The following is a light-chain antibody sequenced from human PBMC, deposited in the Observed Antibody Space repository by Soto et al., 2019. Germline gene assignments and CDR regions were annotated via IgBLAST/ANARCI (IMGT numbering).Light chain of an antibody. Sequence: QSVLTQPRSVSGSPGQSVTISCTGTSSDVGGYNYVSWYQQHPGKAPKLMIYDVSKRPSGVPDRFSGSKSGNTASLTIPGLQAEDEADYYCSSYTSSSTVVFGGGT. CDR1: SSDVGGYNY. CDR3: SSYTSSSTVV. V-gene: IGLV2-11*01. CDR2: DVS. J-gene: IGLJ2*01.